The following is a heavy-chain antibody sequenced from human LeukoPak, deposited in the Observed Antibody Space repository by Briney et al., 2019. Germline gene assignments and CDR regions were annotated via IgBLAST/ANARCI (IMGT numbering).Heavy chain of an antibody. CDR1: GFSFSNY. CDR2: IYHNGNT. Sequence: GSLRLSCAASGFSFSNYWMSWIRQPPGKGLEWIGSIYHNGNTYYNPSLKSRVTISVDTSKNQFSLKLRSVTAADTAVYYCARVTSRLGVCDYWGQGTLVTVSS. V-gene: IGHV4-38-2*01. CDR3: ARVTSRLGVCDY. J-gene: IGHJ4*02. D-gene: IGHD2-8*01.